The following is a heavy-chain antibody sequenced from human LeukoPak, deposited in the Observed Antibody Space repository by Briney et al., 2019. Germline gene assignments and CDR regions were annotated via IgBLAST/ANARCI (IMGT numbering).Heavy chain of an antibody. V-gene: IGHV4-4*07. J-gene: IGHJ3*02. Sequence: SETLSLTCTVSGGSISSYYWSWIRQPAGKGLEWNGRIYTSGSTNYNPSLKSRVTMSVDTSKNQFSLKLSSVTAADTAVYYCARVDFWSGHPQRGDAFDIWGQGTMVTVSS. CDR3: ARVDFWSGHPQRGDAFDI. CDR2: IYTSGST. D-gene: IGHD3-3*01. CDR1: GGSISSYY.